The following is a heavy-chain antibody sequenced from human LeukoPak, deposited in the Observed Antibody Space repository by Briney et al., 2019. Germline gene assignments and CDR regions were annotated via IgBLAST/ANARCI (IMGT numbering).Heavy chain of an antibody. CDR1: GGSISSSNW. Sequence: PSETLSLTCAVSGGSISSSNWWSWVRQPPGKGLEWIGESYHSGSTNYNPSLKSRVTISVDKSKNQFSLKLSSVTAADTAVYYCARDYHDFWSGYYGVFDYWGQGTLVTVSS. J-gene: IGHJ4*02. D-gene: IGHD3-3*01. CDR2: SYHSGST. CDR3: ARDYHDFWSGYYGVFDY. V-gene: IGHV4-4*02.